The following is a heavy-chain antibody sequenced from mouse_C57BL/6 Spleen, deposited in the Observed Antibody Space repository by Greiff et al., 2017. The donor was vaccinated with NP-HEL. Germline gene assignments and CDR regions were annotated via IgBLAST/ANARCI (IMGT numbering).Heavy chain of an antibody. CDR1: GYTFTSYW. CDR3: ARSPHYYGSSYNYAMDD. J-gene: IGHJ4*01. CDR2: IDPSDSYT. V-gene: IGHV1-59*01. Sequence: VQLQQPGAELVRPGTSVKLSCKASGYTFTSYWMHWVKQRPGQGLEWIGVIDPSDSYTNYNQKFKGKATLTVDTSSSTAYMQLSSLTSEDSAVYYCARSPHYYGSSYNYAMDDWGQGTSVTVSS. D-gene: IGHD1-1*01.